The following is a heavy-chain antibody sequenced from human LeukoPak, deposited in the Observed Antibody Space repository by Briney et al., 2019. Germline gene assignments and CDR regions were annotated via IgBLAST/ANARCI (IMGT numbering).Heavy chain of an antibody. Sequence: GGSLRLSCAASGFIFSPYAMSWVRQAPGKGLEWVAGIAGGDDRFYADSVKGRFSISRDNSKNTLYLQMNSLRAEDTAVYYCAKDLLGNYVILTGYYNYYYYGMDVWGQGTTVTVSS. CDR3: AKDLLGNYVILTGYYNYYYYGMDV. V-gene: IGHV3-23*01. D-gene: IGHD3-9*01. J-gene: IGHJ6*02. CDR1: GFIFSPYA. CDR2: IAGGDDR.